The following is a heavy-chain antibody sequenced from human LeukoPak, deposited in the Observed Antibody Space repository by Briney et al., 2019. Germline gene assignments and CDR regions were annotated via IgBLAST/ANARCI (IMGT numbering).Heavy chain of an antibody. V-gene: IGHV3-33*08. CDR2: IWYDGGNK. CDR3: ARGDHYERSGDFLDY. Sequence: GGSLRLSCAASGFTFSSYGMHWVRQAPGKGLEWVAVIWYDGGNKYYSDSVKGRFTISRDNSKNTLYLQMNRLRAEDTAVYFCARGDHYERSGDFLDYWGQGTLVTVSS. CDR1: GFTFSSYG. D-gene: IGHD3-22*01. J-gene: IGHJ4*02.